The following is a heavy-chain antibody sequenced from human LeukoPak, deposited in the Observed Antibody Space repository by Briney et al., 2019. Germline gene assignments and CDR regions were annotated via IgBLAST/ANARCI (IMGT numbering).Heavy chain of an antibody. V-gene: IGHV3-64*01. J-gene: IGHJ6*03. Sequence: SEGSLRLSCAASGFTFTNHAKQWVRQAPGKGLEYISAISGNGGSTYYANSVKGRFTISRDNSKNTVYLQMDSLRAEDMAVYYCARAGVIRYVAWLINYYMDVWGKGTTVTVSS. CDR3: ARAGVIRYVAWLINYYMDV. CDR2: ISGNGGST. D-gene: IGHD3-9*01. CDR1: GFTFTNHA.